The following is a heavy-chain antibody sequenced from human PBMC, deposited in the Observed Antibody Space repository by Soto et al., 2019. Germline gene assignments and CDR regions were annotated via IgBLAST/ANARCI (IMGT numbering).Heavy chain of an antibody. CDR2: ISGSGGST. V-gene: IGHV3-23*01. Sequence: GGSLRLSCAASGFTFSSYAMSWVRQAPGKGLEWVSAISGSGGSTYYADSVKGRFTISRDNSKNTLYLQMNSLRAEGTAVYYCAKKECSATEYFYCYYYAIDVWGQGTTVTVSS. J-gene: IGHJ6*02. CDR1: GFTFSSYA. D-gene: IGHD3-10*02. CDR3: AKKECSATEYFYCYYYAIDV.